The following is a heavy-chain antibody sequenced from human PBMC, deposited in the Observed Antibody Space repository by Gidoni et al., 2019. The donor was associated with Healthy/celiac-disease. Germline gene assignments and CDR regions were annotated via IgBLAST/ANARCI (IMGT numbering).Heavy chain of an antibody. D-gene: IGHD6-19*01. CDR3: AKDLTYSSGWGFDY. Sequence: EVQLVESGGGLVQPGRSLRLSCAASGFTFDDYAMHWVRQAPGKGLEWVSGISWNSGSIGYADSVKGRFTISRDNAKNSLYLQMNSLRAEDTALYYCAKDLTYSSGWGFDYWGQGTLVTVSS. CDR2: ISWNSGSI. CDR1: GFTFDDYA. J-gene: IGHJ4*02. V-gene: IGHV3-9*01.